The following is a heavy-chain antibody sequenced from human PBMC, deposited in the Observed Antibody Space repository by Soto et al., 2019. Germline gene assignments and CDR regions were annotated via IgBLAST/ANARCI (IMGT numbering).Heavy chain of an antibody. D-gene: IGHD3-3*01. V-gene: IGHV4-4*07. CDR2: IYTSGST. J-gene: IGHJ5*02. CDR1: GGSISSYY. Sequence: SETLSLTCTVSGGSISSYYWSWIRQPAGKGLEWIGRIYTSGSTNYNPSLKSRVTMSVDTSKNQFSLKLSSVTAADTAVYYCARGTLYYDFWSGYTGGNWFDPWGQGTLVTVSS. CDR3: ARGTLYYDFWSGYTGGNWFDP.